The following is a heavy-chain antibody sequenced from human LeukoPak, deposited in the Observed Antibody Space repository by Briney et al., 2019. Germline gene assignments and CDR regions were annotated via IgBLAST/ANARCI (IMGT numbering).Heavy chain of an antibody. CDR2: ISYDGSNK. CDR1: GNYW. Sequence: SGGSLRLSCVASGNYWMHWVRQAPGKGLEWVAVISYDGSNKYYADSVKGRFTISRDNSKNTLYLQMNSLRAEDTAVYYCAGDRATSYFDYWGQGALVTISS. D-gene: IGHD1-26*01. V-gene: IGHV3-30-3*01. CDR3: AGDRATSYFDY. J-gene: IGHJ4*02.